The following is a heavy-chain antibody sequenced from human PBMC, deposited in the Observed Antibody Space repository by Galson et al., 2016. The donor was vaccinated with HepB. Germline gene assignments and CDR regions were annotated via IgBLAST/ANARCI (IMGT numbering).Heavy chain of an antibody. V-gene: IGHV3-15*07. Sequence: SLRLSCAASGFIFSNAWMNRVRQAPGKGLEWVGRINRKTEGGAIDYAPPVKGRFTISRDDSKNTLYLQMNSVRTEDTAVYYCTTRDVRRGLDYWGQGTLVTVSS. CDR2: INRKTEGGAI. J-gene: IGHJ4*02. CDR1: GFIFSNAW. CDR3: TTRDVRRGLDY. D-gene: IGHD1-14*01.